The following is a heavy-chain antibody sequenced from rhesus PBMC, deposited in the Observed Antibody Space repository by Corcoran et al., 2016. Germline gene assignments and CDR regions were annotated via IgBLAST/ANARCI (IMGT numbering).Heavy chain of an antibody. Sequence: QVQLQESGPGLLKPSETLSLTCAVSGYFISSGYAWTWYRQPPGKGMEWIVNMGGSSDSTSYNPALKCRVTISKDTSHNQFSLRLSAVTAADTAVYYCARDSYDSGFDVWGPGTPITISS. CDR3: ARDSYDSGFDV. D-gene: IGHD3-28*01. CDR2: MGGSSDST. V-gene: IGHV4-127*01. J-gene: IGHJ2*01. CDR1: GYFISSGYA.